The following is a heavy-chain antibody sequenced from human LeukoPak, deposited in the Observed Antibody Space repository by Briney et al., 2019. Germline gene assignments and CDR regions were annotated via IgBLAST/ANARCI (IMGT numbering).Heavy chain of an antibody. J-gene: IGHJ6*04. Sequence: SETLSLTCTVPGGSISSYYWSWIRQPPGKGLEWIGYIYYSRNTNYNPSLKSRVTISVDTSKNQFSLKLSSVTAADTVVYYCAREAHSMKYYYGSGSLAGILDVWGKGTTVTVSS. CDR1: GGSISSYY. V-gene: IGHV4-59*01. CDR3: AREAHSMKYYYGSGSLAGILDV. D-gene: IGHD3-10*01. CDR2: IYYSRNT.